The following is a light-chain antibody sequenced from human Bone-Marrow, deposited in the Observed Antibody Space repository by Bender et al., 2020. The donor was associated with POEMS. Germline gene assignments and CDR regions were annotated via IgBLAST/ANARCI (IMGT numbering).Light chain of an antibody. J-gene: IGLJ3*02. CDR2: DVN. CDR3: CSYAGIYTLV. CDR1: SSDVGDYNY. Sequence: QSALTQPPSVSGSPGQSVTISCTGTSSDVGDYNYVSWHQHHPGKAPKLLIYDVNKRPSGVPDRFSGSKSGNTASLTISGLQAEDEADYYCCSYAGIYTLVFGGGTKLTVL. V-gene: IGLV2-11*01.